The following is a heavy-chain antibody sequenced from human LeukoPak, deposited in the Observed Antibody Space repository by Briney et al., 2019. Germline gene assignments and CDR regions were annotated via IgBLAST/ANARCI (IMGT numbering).Heavy chain of an antibody. CDR2: IIPIFGTA. V-gene: IGHV1-69*13. CDR1: GGTFSRYA. Sequence: AASVKVSCKASGGTFSRYAISWVRQAPGQGLEWMGGIIPIFGTANYAQKFQGRVTITADESTSTAYMELSSLRSEDTAVYYCARAFPWIAAAPFDYWGQGTLVTVSS. D-gene: IGHD6-13*01. J-gene: IGHJ4*02. CDR3: ARAFPWIAAAPFDY.